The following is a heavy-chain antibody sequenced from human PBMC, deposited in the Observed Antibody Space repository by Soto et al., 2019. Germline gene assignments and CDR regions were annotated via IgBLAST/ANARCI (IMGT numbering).Heavy chain of an antibody. CDR3: ASSELPDDAFDI. V-gene: IGHV6-1*01. CDR2: TYYRSKWYN. Sequence: PSQTLSLTCAISGDSVSSNSAAWNWIRQSPSGGLEWLGRTYYRSKWYNDYAVSVKSRITINPDTSKNQFSLQLNSVTPEDTAVYYCASSELPDDAFDIWGQGTMVTVSS. D-gene: IGHD2-21*01. CDR1: GDSVSSNSAA. J-gene: IGHJ3*02.